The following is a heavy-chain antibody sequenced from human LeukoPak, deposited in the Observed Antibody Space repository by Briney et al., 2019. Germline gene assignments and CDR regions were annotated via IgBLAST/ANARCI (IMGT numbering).Heavy chain of an antibody. Sequence: GGSLRLSCAASGFNFDDYGMSWVRQAPGMGLEWVSGINWNGGSTGYADSVKGPFTISRDNAKNSLYLQMNSLRAEDTALYYCARGYYYDSSGYSFFDYWGQGTLVTVFS. CDR3: ARGYYYDSSGYSFFDY. J-gene: IGHJ4*02. D-gene: IGHD3-22*01. V-gene: IGHV3-20*04. CDR2: INWNGGST. CDR1: GFNFDDYG.